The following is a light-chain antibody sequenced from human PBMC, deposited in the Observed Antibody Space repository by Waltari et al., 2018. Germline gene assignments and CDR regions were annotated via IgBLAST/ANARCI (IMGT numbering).Light chain of an antibody. V-gene: IGKV3-15*01. CDR2: AAS. J-gene: IGKJ1*01. CDR3: QENNHWPPVWT. Sequence: EIVLTQHPDTLSVSPGERVTRSCRASPSVSSNLAWYQQKPGQAPRLIIYAASNRATGIPARFSGSGSGTEFTLTISSLQSEDFAVYYCQENNHWPPVWTFGQGTNVEIK. CDR1: PSVSSN.